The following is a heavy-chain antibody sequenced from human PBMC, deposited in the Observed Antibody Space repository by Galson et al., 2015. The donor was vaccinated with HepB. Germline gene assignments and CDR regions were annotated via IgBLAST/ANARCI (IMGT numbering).Heavy chain of an antibody. CDR3: AKERADGYYFDY. V-gene: IGHV3-30*02. CDR1: GFTFSSYG. CDR2: IRYDGSNK. Sequence: SLRLSCAASGFTFSSYGMHWVRQAPGKGLEWVAFIRYDGSNKYYADSVKGRFTISRDNSKNTLYLQMNSLRAEDTAVYYCAKERADGYYFDYWGQGTLVTVSS. J-gene: IGHJ4*02. D-gene: IGHD5-24*01.